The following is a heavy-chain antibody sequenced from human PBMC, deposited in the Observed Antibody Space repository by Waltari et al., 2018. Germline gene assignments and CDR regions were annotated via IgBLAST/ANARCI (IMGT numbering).Heavy chain of an antibody. CDR3: ARAPGIAAAI. CDR1: GYSISSGYY. Sequence: QVQLQESGPGLVKPSETLSLTCTVSGYSISSGYYWGLIRQPPGKELEFIGYISGSSVTANYNPSLKSRVTISKDTSKNQFSLKLSSVTAADTAVYYCARAPGIAAAIWGQGVLVTVSS. J-gene: IGHJ4*02. V-gene: IGHV4-38-2*02. CDR2: ISGSSVTA. D-gene: IGHD6-13*01.